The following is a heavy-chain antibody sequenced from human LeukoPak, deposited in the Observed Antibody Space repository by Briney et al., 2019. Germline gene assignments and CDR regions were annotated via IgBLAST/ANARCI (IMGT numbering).Heavy chain of an antibody. V-gene: IGHV5-51*01. J-gene: IGHJ3*02. CDR2: IYPGDSDT. Sequence: AGESLKISCKGSGYRFTTYWIGWVRQMPGKGLEWMGIIYPGDSDTRYNPSFQGQVTISADKSITTAYLQWNSLKASDTAMYYCARQTGDNAFDIWGRGTMVTVSS. D-gene: IGHD7-27*01. CDR3: ARQTGDNAFDI. CDR1: GYRFTTYW.